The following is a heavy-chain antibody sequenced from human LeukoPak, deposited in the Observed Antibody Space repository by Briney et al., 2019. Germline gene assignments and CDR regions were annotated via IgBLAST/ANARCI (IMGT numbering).Heavy chain of an antibody. J-gene: IGHJ4*02. V-gene: IGHV1-2*02. CDR1: GYTFTGYY. Sequence: GASVKVSCKASGYTFTGYYMHWVRQAPGQGLEWMGWINPNSGGTNYAQKFQGRVTMTRDTSISTAYMELSRLRSDDTAVYYCARSPMVRGTSFDYWGLGTLVTVSS. CDR2: INPNSGGT. D-gene: IGHD3-10*01. CDR3: ARSPMVRGTSFDY.